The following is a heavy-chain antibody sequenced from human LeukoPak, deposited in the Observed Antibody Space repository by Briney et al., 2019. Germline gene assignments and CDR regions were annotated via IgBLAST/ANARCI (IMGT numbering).Heavy chain of an antibody. CDR1: GFTFSSYA. D-gene: IGHD5-24*01. CDR2: ISSSGSTI. CDR3: ARDNWLQFGFWDY. Sequence: GGSLRLSCAASGFTFSSYAMSWIRQAPGKGLEWVSYISSSGSTIYYADSVKGRFTISRDNAKNSLYLQMNSLRAEDTAVYYCARDNWLQFGFWDYWGQGTLVTVSS. V-gene: IGHV3-11*01. J-gene: IGHJ4*02.